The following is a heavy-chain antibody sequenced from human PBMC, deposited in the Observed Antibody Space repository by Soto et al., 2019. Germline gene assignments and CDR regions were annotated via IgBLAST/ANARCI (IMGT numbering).Heavy chain of an antibody. Sequence: PGQALEWMGWVNPSSGGTNYAQKLQGWVTMTRDTSISTAYMELSRLRSDDTAVYYCARDSPYYYYGMDVWGQGTTVTVSS. V-gene: IGHV1-2*04. CDR2: VNPSSGGT. J-gene: IGHJ6*02. CDR3: ARDSPYYYYGMDV.